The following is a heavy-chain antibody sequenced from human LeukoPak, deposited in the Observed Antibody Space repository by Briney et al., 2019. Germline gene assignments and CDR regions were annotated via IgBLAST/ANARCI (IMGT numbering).Heavy chain of an antibody. CDR1: GVSVSDGRYC. CDR3: ATPYCGSISCLDVFKV. V-gene: IGHV4-31*03. J-gene: IGHJ3*01. CDR2: KYYSGSA. D-gene: IGHD2-2*01. Sequence: PSQTLSLTCNISGVSVSDGRYCWTWIRQQPGKGLEWLGYKYYSGSAKYNPSLKSRLTISIDTPENRFSLQLASVTAADTATYDCATPYCGSISCLDVFKVWGQGTRVTVSS.